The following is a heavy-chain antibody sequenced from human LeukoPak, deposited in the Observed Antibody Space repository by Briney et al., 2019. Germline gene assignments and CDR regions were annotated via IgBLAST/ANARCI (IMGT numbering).Heavy chain of an antibody. D-gene: IGHD1-7*01. CDR3: AKEPNSNWNYWSYGMDV. CDR2: ISGSSGSK. J-gene: IGHJ6*02. CDR1: GFTFSSYA. V-gene: IGHV3-23*01. Sequence: GGSLRLSCAASGFTFSSYAMSWVRQAPGKGLEWVSAISGSSGSKHYADSVKGRFTISRDNSKNTLYLQMNSLRAEDTAVYYCAKEPNSNWNYWSYGMDVWGQGTTVTVSS.